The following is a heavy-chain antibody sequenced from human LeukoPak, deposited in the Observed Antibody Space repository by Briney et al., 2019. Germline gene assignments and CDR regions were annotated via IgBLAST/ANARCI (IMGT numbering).Heavy chain of an antibody. J-gene: IGHJ6*01. Sequence: TGGSLILSWAASGFTVSGFAMSWVRLTPGKGLEWVSGISGSGDNTLYADSVKGRFTISRDNSKNTLYLEMNSLRAEDTAIYYCAKMKGHPLPKYYMDVWGQGTTVTVSS. CDR1: GFTVSGFA. D-gene: IGHD1-26*01. V-gene: IGHV3-23*01. CDR3: AKMKGHPLPKYYMDV. CDR2: ISGSGDNT.